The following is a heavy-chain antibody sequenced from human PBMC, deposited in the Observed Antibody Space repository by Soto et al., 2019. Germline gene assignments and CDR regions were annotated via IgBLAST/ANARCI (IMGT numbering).Heavy chain of an antibody. J-gene: IGHJ2*01. D-gene: IGHD4-4*01. Sequence: QVQLVESGGGVVQPGRSLRLSCAASGFTFSSYAMHWVRQAPGKGLEWVAVISYDGSNKYYADSVKGRFTISRDNSKNTLYLQMNRLRAEDKAVYYCARALWRDDYNWGYFDLWGRGTLVTVSS. V-gene: IGHV3-30-3*01. CDR1: GFTFSSYA. CDR3: ARALWRDDYNWGYFDL. CDR2: ISYDGSNK.